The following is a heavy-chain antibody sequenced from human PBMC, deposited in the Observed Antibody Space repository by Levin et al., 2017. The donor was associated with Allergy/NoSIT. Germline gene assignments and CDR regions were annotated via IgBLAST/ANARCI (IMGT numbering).Heavy chain of an antibody. D-gene: IGHD6-19*01. J-gene: IGHJ3*02. Sequence: ASVKVSCKASGYTFTSYGISWVRQAPGQGLEWMGWISAYNGNTNYAQKLQGRVTMTTDTSTSTAYMELRSLRSDDTAVYYCARVDIPWLDTGDAFDIWGQGTMVTVSS. CDR3: ARVDIPWLDTGDAFDI. CDR1: GYTFTSYG. CDR2: ISAYNGNT. V-gene: IGHV1-18*01.